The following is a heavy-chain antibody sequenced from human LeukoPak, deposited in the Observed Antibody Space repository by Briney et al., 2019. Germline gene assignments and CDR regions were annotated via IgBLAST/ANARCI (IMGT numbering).Heavy chain of an antibody. J-gene: IGHJ3*02. CDR1: GYTFTSYY. D-gene: IGHD3-16*01. V-gene: IGHV3-30-3*01. Sequence: PEASVKVSCKASGYTFTSYYMHWVRQAPGKGLEWVAVISYDGSNKYYADSVKGRFTISRDNSKNTLYLQMNSLRAEDTAVYYCARDRRLGRIPQNAFDIWGQGTMVTVSS. CDR2: ISYDGSNK. CDR3: ARDRRLGRIPQNAFDI.